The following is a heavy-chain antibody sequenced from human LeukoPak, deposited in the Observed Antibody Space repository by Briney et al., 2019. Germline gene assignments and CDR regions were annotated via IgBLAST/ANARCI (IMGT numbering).Heavy chain of an antibody. D-gene: IGHD3-10*01. CDR1: GGSISSSSYY. CDR3: ARVYGSGKPPRY. Sequence: PSETLSLTCTVSGGSISSSSYYWGWIRQPPGKGLEWIGSIYYSGSTYYNPSLKSRVTISVDTSKNQFSLKLSSVTAADTAVYYCARVYGSGKPPRYWGQGTLVTVSS. CDR2: IYYSGST. V-gene: IGHV4-39*07. J-gene: IGHJ4*02.